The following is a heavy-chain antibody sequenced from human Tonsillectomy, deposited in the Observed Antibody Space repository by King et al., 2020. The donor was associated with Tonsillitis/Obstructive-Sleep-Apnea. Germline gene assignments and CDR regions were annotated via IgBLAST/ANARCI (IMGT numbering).Heavy chain of an antibody. D-gene: IGHD3-22*01. CDR1: GYTFPKYG. V-gene: IGHV1-18*01. Sequence: QLVQSGAEVKKPGASVKVSCKASGYTFPKYGISWVRQAPGQGLEWMGWISPYNGHTNYAQKLQGRVTMTTDTSKSTAHMELRSLRYDDTAVYYCARDSMSHYYDSSGYYPFAYWGQGTLVTVSS. CDR3: ARDSMSHYYDSSGYYPFAY. CDR2: ISPYNGHT. J-gene: IGHJ4*02.